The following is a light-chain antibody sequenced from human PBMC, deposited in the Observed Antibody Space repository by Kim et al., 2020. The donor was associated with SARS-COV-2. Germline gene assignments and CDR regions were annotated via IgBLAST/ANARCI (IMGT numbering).Light chain of an antibody. Sequence: APGEPASITCGGQKIGSKRVHWYQQRPGQAPGLIIYYDNERPSGIPERFSGSNSDNTATLTINRVEAGDEADYYCQVWDSSTDHVVFGEGTQLTVL. CDR3: QVWDSSTDHVV. V-gene: IGLV3-21*04. CDR1: KIGSKR. J-gene: IGLJ2*01. CDR2: YDN.